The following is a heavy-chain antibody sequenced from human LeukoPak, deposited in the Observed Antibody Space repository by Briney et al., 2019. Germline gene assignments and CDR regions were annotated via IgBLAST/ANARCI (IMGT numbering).Heavy chain of an antibody. CDR2: ISWNSGSI. J-gene: IGHJ4*02. Sequence: GGSLRLSCAASGFTFDDYAMHWVRQAPGKGLEWVSGISWNSGSIGYADSVKGRFTISRDNAENSLYLQMNSLRAEDAAIYYCARDEPTVTTGPPVGSWGQGNLVTVSS. CDR1: GFTFDDYA. D-gene: IGHD4-17*01. CDR3: ARDEPTVTTGPPVGS. V-gene: IGHV3-9*01.